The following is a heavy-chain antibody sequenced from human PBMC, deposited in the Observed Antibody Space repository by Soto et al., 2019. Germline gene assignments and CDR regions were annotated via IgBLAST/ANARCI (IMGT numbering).Heavy chain of an antibody. D-gene: IGHD6-19*01. CDR1: TGSFSDYF. Sequence: PSEALSLTCGFYTGSFSDYFWNWIRQPPGKGLEWIGEIKESGFATYNPSLKRRVTMSVDTANNQFSLKVTSVTAADTAVYYCARGKSSGPFYYFDTWGQGTMVTVSS. J-gene: IGHJ4*02. CDR3: ARGKSSGPFYYFDT. CDR2: IKESGFA. V-gene: IGHV4-34*01.